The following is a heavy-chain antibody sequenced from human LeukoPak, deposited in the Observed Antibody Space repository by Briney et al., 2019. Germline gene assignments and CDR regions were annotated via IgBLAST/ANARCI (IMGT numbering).Heavy chain of an antibody. CDR1: GFTVTTNY. Sequence: GGSLRLSCAASGFTVTTNYMSWVRQAPGKGLEWVSIIYSDGSTYYADSVKGRFIISRDNSKNTLYLQMNSLRAEDTAVYYCSGGFSGYDDYWGQGTLVTVSS. CDR2: IYSDGST. J-gene: IGHJ4*02. D-gene: IGHD5-12*01. V-gene: IGHV3-53*01. CDR3: SGGFSGYDDY.